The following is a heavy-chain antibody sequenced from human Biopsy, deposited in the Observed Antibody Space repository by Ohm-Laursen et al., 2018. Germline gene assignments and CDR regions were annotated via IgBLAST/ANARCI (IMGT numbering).Heavy chain of an antibody. D-gene: IGHD3-3*01. CDR3: ARDLLEWSLPS. V-gene: IGHV1-2*02. CDR1: GDAFLGYY. J-gene: IGHJ4*02. CDR2: IYPNSGDT. Sequence: ASVKVSCKAFGDAFLGYYLHWVRQAPGQGLEWMGSIYPNSGDTDFAQKFQGRVSMTRDTSVSKAYLELSSLRSDDTAIYYCARDLLEWSLPSWGQGTLVTVSS.